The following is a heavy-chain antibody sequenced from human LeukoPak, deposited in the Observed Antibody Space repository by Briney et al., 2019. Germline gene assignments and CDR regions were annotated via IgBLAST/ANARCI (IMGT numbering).Heavy chain of an antibody. V-gene: IGHV3-7*01. CDR1: GFTFSSYW. CDR2: IKQDGSEK. D-gene: IGHD2-21*02. J-gene: IGHJ5*02. Sequence: PGGSLRLSCAASGFTFSSYWMSWVRQAPGKGLEWVANIKQDGSEKYYVDSVKGRFTISRDNAKNSLYLQMNSLRAEDTAVYYCARGLAYCGGDCYSWFDPWGQGTLVTVSS. CDR3: ARGLAYCGGDCYSWFDP.